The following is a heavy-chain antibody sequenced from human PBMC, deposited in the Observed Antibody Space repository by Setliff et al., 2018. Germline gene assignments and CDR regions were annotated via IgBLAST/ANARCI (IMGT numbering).Heavy chain of an antibody. D-gene: IGHD3-16*01. J-gene: IGHJ4*02. Sequence: ASVKVSCKASGYTLTNYPIHWLRQAPGQRPEWMGWINVGNGNTKYSQEFQGKVTLTRDTSASTAYVELSSLTSEDMAVYYCARQGGNYYFQYWGQGTLVTVSS. CDR1: GYTLTNYP. CDR2: INVGNGNT. V-gene: IGHV1-3*03. CDR3: ARQGGNYYFQY.